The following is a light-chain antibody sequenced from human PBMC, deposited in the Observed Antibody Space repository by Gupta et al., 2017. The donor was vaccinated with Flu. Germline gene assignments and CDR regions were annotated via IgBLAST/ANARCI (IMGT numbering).Light chain of an antibody. V-gene: IGKV1-5*03. J-gene: IGKJ4*01. CDR2: KAS. CDR1: QNINSW. Sequence: PSTLSASVGDRVTITCRASQNINSWLAWYQQKPGKAPKFLIYKASSLQSGVPSRFSGSRSGTQFTLTISSLQPDDYATYYCLQDAAYPLTFGGGTKVEI. CDR3: LQDAAYPLT.